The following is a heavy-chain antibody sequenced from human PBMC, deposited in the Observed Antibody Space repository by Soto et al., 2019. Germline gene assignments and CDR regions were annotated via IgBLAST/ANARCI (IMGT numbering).Heavy chain of an antibody. Sequence: QVQLVESGGGVVQPGRSLRLSCAASGFTFNNYGMHWVRQAPGKGLEWLAVIWNDGSNSSYANSVKGRFTISRDNSKNTRYLQMSRLRAEDTAVYYCARRQIPPPTRGAANARGGMDVWGQGTTVTVSS. CDR1: GFTFNNYG. CDR3: ARRQIPPPTRGAANARGGMDV. D-gene: IGHD6-13*01. J-gene: IGHJ6*02. CDR2: IWNDGSNS. V-gene: IGHV3-33*01.